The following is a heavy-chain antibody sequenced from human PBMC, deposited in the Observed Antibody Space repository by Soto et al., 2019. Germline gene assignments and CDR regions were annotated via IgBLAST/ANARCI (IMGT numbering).Heavy chain of an antibody. J-gene: IGHJ6*01. D-gene: IGHD3-3*02. CDR3: ARDKARQQLVGSYSYIVDV. CDR1: GGTFRTSA. CDR2: SMPVFPTP. Sequence: QVQLVQSGAEVKKPGSSVKVSCKTSGGTFRTSAISWVRQAPGQGLEWMGGSMPVFPTPDSAQKFQGRVTIPADESTGTAYTEVSSLRSEDTAVYYCARDKARQQLVGSYSYIVDVWGQGTTVTVSS. V-gene: IGHV1-69*12.